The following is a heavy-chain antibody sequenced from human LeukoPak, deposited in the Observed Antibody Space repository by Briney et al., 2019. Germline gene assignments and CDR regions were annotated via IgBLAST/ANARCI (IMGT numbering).Heavy chain of an antibody. CDR3: TREARVGNWFDP. D-gene: IGHD2-2*01. CDR2: INPGNGGT. V-gene: IGHV1-2*02. J-gene: IGHJ5*02. CDR1: GYTFTDDY. Sequence: ASVKVSCRASGYTFTDDYIHWVRQAPGLGLEWMGWINPGNGGTNYAQKFQGRVTMTRDTSIRTVYMDLSRLRSDDTAVFYCTREARVGNWFDPWGQGTQVTVSS.